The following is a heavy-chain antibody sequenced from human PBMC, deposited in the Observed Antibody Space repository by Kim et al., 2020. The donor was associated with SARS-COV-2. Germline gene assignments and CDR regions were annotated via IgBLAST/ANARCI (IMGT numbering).Heavy chain of an antibody. CDR1: GYSFTTYW. D-gene: IGHD2-8*01. J-gene: IGHJ4*02. CDR3: VSAPSGVSNPHYIDY. Sequence: GESLKISCQGFGYSFTTYWIGWVRQMPGKGLESVGIMYPGDSDTRYSPSFRGHATIAAAKPIATAYLQWSSLKASDTAMYYFVSAPSGVSNPHYIDYWGQGTLVTVSS. CDR2: MYPGDSDT. V-gene: IGHV5-51*04.